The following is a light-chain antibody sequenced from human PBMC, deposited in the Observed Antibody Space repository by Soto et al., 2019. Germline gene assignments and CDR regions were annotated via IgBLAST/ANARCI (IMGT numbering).Light chain of an antibody. Sequence: QSVLTQPASVSGSPGQSITVSCTGTSSDFGGSTYVSWYQQHPGKAPRLIIYDVNNRPSGVAARFSASKSGNTASLTISGLQAEDEADYYCTSYTRSGLYVFGTGTKLTVL. CDR2: DVN. CDR1: SSDFGGSTY. CDR3: TSYTRSGLYV. V-gene: IGLV2-14*01. J-gene: IGLJ1*01.